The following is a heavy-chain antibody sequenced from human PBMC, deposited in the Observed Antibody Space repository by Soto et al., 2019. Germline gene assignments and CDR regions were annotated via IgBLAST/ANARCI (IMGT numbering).Heavy chain of an antibody. CDR2: IYHSGSN. CDR3: SIELPQEPGQYYYYPMDV. V-gene: IGHV4-4*03. CDR1: GGSVSTNNW. J-gene: IGHJ6*02. Sequence: PPENPSLPSAGSGGSVSTNNWWSWGCQPPGKGLEWIGEIYHSGSNQQNPHLKTRVTISVDKSKNQFSLTLSSVTAADTAVYYCSIELPQEPGQYYYYPMDVWGQWTTVT. D-gene: IGHD1-7*01.